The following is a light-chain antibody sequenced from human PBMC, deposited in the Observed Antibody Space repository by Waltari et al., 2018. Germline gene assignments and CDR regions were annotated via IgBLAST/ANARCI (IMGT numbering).Light chain of an antibody. Sequence: EVVMTQSPATLSVSPGERVTLSCRASQSVGYNLAWFQQQPGQAPRHRLYGAATRATDIPDRFSGSGSGTAFTRTISSLQSEDFANYYCQQYNNWQITFGQGTRLDLK. CDR2: GAA. CDR1: QSVGYN. V-gene: IGKV3-15*01. CDR3: QQYNNWQIT. J-gene: IGKJ5*01.